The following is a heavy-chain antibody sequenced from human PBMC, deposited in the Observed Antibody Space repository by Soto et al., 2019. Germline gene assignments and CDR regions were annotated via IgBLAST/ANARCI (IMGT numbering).Heavy chain of an antibody. Sequence: EASVKVSCKASGYTFTSNSIGWVRQAPGQGLEWMGWINVYNGNTKYAQQLQGRVTLTTDTSTSTAHMELSSLRSEDTAVYYCARRAETNGWNGFGADKYYFDFWGQGTLVTVSS. CDR1: GYTFTSNS. D-gene: IGHD1-1*01. J-gene: IGHJ4*02. CDR3: ARRAETNGWNGFGADKYYFDF. V-gene: IGHV1-18*04. CDR2: INVYNGNT.